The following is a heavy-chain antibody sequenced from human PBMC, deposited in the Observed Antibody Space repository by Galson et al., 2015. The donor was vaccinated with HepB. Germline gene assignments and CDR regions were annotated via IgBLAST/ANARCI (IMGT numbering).Heavy chain of an antibody. CDR1: GYTFTDYY. J-gene: IGHJ6*02. D-gene: IGHD2-2*01. CDR3: ARDDWCSSSSCYGLGYYNGLDV. V-gene: IGHV1-2*02. CDR2: INPNSGGT. Sequence: SVKVSCKASGYTFTDYYIHWVRQAPGQGLEWMGWINPNSGGTNFAQRFQGRVTMTGDTSIRTAYMELSRLRSDDTAVYYCARDDWCSSSSCYGLGYYNGLDVWGQGTTVTVSS.